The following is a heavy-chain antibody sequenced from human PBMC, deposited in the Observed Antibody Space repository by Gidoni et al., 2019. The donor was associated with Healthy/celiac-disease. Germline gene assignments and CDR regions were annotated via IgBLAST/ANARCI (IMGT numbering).Heavy chain of an antibody. CDR2: IRSKAYGGTT. CDR1: GFTFGDYA. CDR3: TRNLWATPIVATIYSVLDFDY. V-gene: IGHV3-49*03. J-gene: IGHJ4*02. D-gene: IGHD5-12*01. Sequence: EVQLVESGGGLVQPGRSLRLSCTASGFTFGDYAMSWFRQAPGKGLEWVGFIRSKAYGGTTEYAASVKGRFTISRDDSKSIAYLQMNSLKTEDTAVYYCTRNLWATPIVATIYSVLDFDYWGQGTLVTVSS.